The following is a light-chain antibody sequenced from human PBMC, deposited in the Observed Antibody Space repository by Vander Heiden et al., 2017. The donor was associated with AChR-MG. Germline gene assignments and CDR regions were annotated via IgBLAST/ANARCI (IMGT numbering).Light chain of an antibody. Sequence: SYELTQPPPVSVSPGPTASITCSGDKLGDKYACWYQQKPGQSPGRDICQDSKRPSGIPERFSGSNSGNTATLTISGTQAMDEADDYCQAWDSSTVLFGGGTKLTVL. V-gene: IGLV3-1*01. J-gene: IGLJ2*01. CDR1: KLGDKY. CDR3: QAWDSSTVL. CDR2: QDS.